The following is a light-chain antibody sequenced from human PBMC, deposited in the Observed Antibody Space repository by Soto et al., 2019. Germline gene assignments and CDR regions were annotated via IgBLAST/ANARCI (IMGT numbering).Light chain of an antibody. V-gene: IGKV3-15*01. J-gene: IGKJ5*01. CDR3: QQRGNWHPPIS. Sequence: EIVMTHSPPTLYVSPGERATLSFSSSQSISRNLALFQQKPGQAPSLLIFGASTRAAGIPARFSGSGSGTDFTLTISSLQPEDFAVYYCQQRGNWHPPISFGQGTRLEIK. CDR1: QSISRN. CDR2: GAS.